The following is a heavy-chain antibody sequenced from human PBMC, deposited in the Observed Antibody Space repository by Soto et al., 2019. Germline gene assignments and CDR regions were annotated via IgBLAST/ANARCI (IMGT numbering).Heavy chain of an antibody. J-gene: IGHJ4*02. D-gene: IGHD2-15*01. CDR3: ARVGGVAARTFDY. CDR2: LYYSGNT. CDR1: GGSISPFY. V-gene: IGHV4-59*01. Sequence: LSLTCTVSGGSISPFYWSWVRQPPGKGLEWIGYLYYSGNTNYNPSLKSRVTISVDASKNQVSLRLTSVTAADTAVYYCARVGGVAARTFDYWGQGTVVTVSS.